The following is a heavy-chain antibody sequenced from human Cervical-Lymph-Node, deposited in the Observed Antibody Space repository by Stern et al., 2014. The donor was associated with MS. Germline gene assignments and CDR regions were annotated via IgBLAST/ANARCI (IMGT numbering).Heavy chain of an antibody. D-gene: IGHD7-27*01. CDR3: ARDLTGDGILYLDY. CDR1: GYPFTGYC. Sequence: VQLVQSGAEAKKPGASVKVSCKASGYPFTGYCIRWVRQAPGQGLEWMGWMNSNSGGTNYAQNFQGRVTMTRDTSISTAYMEVTGLRSDDTAVYYCARDLTGDGILYLDYWGQGTLVTVSS. J-gene: IGHJ4*02. CDR2: MNSNSGGT. V-gene: IGHV1-2*02.